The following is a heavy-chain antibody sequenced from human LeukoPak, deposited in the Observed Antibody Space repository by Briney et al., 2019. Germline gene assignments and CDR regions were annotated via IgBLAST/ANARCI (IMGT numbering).Heavy chain of an antibody. Sequence: ASVKVSCKASGGTFSSYAISWVRQAPGQGLEWMGWIIPIFGAANYAQKFQGRVTITEDESTSTAYMELSSLRSEDTAVYYCARRGPSEYSSGWYENGMDVWGQGTTVTVSS. CDR1: GGTFSSYA. D-gene: IGHD6-19*01. V-gene: IGHV1-69*01. CDR2: IIPIFGAA. J-gene: IGHJ6*02. CDR3: ARRGPSEYSSGWYENGMDV.